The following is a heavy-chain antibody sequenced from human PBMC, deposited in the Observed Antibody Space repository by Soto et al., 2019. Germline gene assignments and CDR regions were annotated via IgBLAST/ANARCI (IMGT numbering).Heavy chain of an antibody. J-gene: IGHJ4*02. D-gene: IGHD3-16*02. V-gene: IGHV4-39*02. CDR3: AKENYVWGSYHIDY. CDR1: GGSISSSTYY. Sequence: SETLSLTCTVSGGSISSSTYYWGWMRQPPGKGLEWIASFFIGGNTYYNPSLKSRVTISVDTSKNQFSLKLSSVTAADTAVYYCAKENYVWGSYHIDYWGQGTLVTVSS. CDR2: FFIGGNT.